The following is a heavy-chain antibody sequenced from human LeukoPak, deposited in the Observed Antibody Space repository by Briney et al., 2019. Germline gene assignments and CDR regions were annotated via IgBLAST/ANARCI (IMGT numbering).Heavy chain of an antibody. Sequence: GGSLRLSCAASGFTVGSNFMIWVRQAPGKGLEWVSILYSGGSTYYADSVKGRFIISRDDSQNTLHLRMNSLRAEDTAVYYCAKDLKLAAPSSWGQGTLVTVSS. CDR2: LYSGGST. V-gene: IGHV3-66*01. CDR1: GFTVGSNF. D-gene: IGHD1-1*01. J-gene: IGHJ4*02. CDR3: AKDLKLAAPSS.